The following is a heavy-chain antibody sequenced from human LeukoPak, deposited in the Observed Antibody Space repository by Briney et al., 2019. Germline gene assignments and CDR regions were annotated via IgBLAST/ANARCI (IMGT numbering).Heavy chain of an antibody. CDR1: GYTFTSYG. Sequence: GASVKVSCKASGYTFTSYGISWVRQAPGQGLEWMGWINPNSGGTNYAQKFQGRVTMTRDTSISTAYMELSRLRSDDTAVYYCARVIRDCGGDCFDYYYYGMDVRGQGTTVTVSS. CDR3: ARVIRDCGGDCFDYYYYGMDV. J-gene: IGHJ6*02. CDR2: INPNSGGT. D-gene: IGHD2-21*02. V-gene: IGHV1-2*02.